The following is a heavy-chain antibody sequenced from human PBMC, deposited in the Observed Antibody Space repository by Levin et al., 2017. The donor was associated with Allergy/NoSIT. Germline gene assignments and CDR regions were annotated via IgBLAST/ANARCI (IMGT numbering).Heavy chain of an antibody. CDR3: ARRLWFGVYGMDV. Sequence: PSETLSLTCAVYGGSFSGYYWSWIRQPPGKGLEWIGEINHSGSTNYNPSLKSRVTISVDTSKNQFSLKLSSVTAADTAVYYCARRLWFGVYGMDVWGQGTTVTVSS. CDR1: GGSFSGYY. D-gene: IGHD3-10*01. J-gene: IGHJ6*02. V-gene: IGHV4-34*01. CDR2: INHSGST.